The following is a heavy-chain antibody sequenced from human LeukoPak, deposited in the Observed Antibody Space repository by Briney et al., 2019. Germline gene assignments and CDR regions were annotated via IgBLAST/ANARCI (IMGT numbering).Heavy chain of an antibody. CDR1: GFTFDDYA. CDR3: AKDSEGYFDY. V-gene: IGHV3-9*03. J-gene: IGHJ4*02. Sequence: GGSLRLSCAASGFTFDDYAMHWVRQAPGKGLEWVSGISWNSGSIGYADSVKGRFTISRDNAKNSLYLQMNSLRAEDMALYYCAKDSEGYFDYWGQGTLATVSS. CDR2: ISWNSGSI.